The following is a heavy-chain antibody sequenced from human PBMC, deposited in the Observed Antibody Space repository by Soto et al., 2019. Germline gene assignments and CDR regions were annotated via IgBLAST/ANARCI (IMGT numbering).Heavy chain of an antibody. J-gene: IGHJ6*02. V-gene: IGHV1-18*04. CDR3: ARDGGGSYVYYYYGMDV. CDR1: GYTFTSYG. D-gene: IGHD1-26*01. CDR2: ISAYNGNT. Sequence: ASVKVSCKASGYTFTSYGISWVRQAPGKGLEWMGWISAYNGNTNYAQKLQGRVTMTTDTSTSTAYMELRSLRSDDTAVYYCARDGGGSYVYYYYGMDVWGQGTTVTVSS.